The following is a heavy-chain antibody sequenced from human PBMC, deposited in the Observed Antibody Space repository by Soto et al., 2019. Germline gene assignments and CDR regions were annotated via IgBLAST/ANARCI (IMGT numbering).Heavy chain of an antibody. D-gene: IGHD3-10*01. CDR1: GGIFSTYA. V-gene: IGHV1-69*01. J-gene: IGHJ4*02. Sequence: QVQLVQSGAEVKKPGSSVKVSCKASGGIFSTYAISWLRQAPGQGLEWRGGIIPLFGTPNYAQRFQGRVTITADESTSTAYMERSRLRSEDTAGYYCARDRDDYGSGNYYNRIDFWGQGTLVTVSS. CDR3: ARDRDDYGSGNYYNRIDF. CDR2: IIPLFGTP.